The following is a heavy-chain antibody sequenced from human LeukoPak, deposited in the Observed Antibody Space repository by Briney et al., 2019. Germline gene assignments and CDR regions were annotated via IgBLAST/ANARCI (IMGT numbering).Heavy chain of an antibody. J-gene: IGHJ4*02. CDR3: ARDVHYGSGSPEGY. Sequence: GGSLRLSCAASGFTFSDYYMSWIRQAPGKGLEWVSYISSSGSTIYYADSVKGRFTISRDNAKNSLYLQMNSLRAEDTAVDYCARDVHYGSGSPEGYWGQGTLVTVSS. CDR1: GFTFSDYY. CDR2: ISSSGSTI. D-gene: IGHD3-10*01. V-gene: IGHV3-11*01.